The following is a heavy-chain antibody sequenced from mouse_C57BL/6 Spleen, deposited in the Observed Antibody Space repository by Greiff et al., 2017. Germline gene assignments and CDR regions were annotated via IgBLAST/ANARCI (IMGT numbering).Heavy chain of an antibody. D-gene: IGHD1-1*01. V-gene: IGHV1-47*01. Sequence: QVQLKESGAELVKPGASVKMSCKASGYTFTTYPIEWMKQNHGKSLEWIGNFHPYNDDTKYNEKFKGKATLTVEKSSSTVYLELSRLTSDDSAVYYCARRSAYSGSSSYWYFDVGGTGTTVTVSS. CDR2: FHPYNDDT. J-gene: IGHJ1*03. CDR1: GYTFTTYP. CDR3: ARRSAYSGSSSYWYFDV.